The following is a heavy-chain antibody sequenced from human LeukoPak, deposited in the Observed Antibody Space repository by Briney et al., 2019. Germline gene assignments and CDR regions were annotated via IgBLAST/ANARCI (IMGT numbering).Heavy chain of an antibody. V-gene: IGHV4-39*01. D-gene: IGHD2-8*01. CDR3: ARQGYCTNGVCXTVXXXXXXDX. J-gene: IGHJ6*02. Sequence: PSETLSLTCTVSGGSISSSSYYWGWIRQPPGKGLEWIGSIYYSGSTYYNPSLKGRVTISVDTSKNQFSLKLSSVTAADTAVYYCARQGYCTNGVCXTVXXXXXXDXWGQXXTXTVSS. CDR2: IYYSGST. CDR1: GGSISSSSYY.